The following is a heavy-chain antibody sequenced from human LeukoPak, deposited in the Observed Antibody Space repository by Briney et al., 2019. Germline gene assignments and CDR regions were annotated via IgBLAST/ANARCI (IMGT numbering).Heavy chain of an antibody. D-gene: IGHD3-22*01. V-gene: IGHV4-34*01. CDR1: GGSFSGYY. CDR2: INHSGST. CDR3: ARESDYYDSSGRGLFDP. Sequence: SETLSLTCTVYGGSFSGYYWSWIRQPPGKGLEWIGEINHSGSTNYNPSLKSRVTISVDASKNQFSLKLSSVTAADTAVYYCARESDYYDSSGRGLFDPWGQGTLVTVSS. J-gene: IGHJ5*02.